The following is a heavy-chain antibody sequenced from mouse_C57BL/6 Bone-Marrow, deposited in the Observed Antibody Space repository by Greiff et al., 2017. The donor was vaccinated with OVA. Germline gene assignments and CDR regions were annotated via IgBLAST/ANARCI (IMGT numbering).Heavy chain of an antibody. Sequence: EVKLVESGPGLAKPSQTLSLTCSVTGYSITSDYWHWIRKFPGNKLEYIGYISYSGSTYYNPSLKSRISITRDTSKNQYYLQLNSVTTEDTATYYCARHYYGSSYDYFDYWGQGTTLTVSS. CDR2: ISYSGST. D-gene: IGHD1-1*01. CDR1: GYSITSDY. J-gene: IGHJ2*01. V-gene: IGHV3-8*01. CDR3: ARHYYGSSYDYFDY.